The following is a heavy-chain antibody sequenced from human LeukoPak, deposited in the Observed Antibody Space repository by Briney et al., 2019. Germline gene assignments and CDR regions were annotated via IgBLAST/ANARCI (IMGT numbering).Heavy chain of an antibody. D-gene: IGHD1-26*01. CDR3: AKRLKSGGSNSPIDY. CDR2: ISGDGGTT. CDR1: GFSFSSYT. V-gene: IGHV3-23*01. J-gene: IGHJ4*02. Sequence: GGSLRLSCSASGFSFSSYTMTWVRQAPGKGPEWVSIISGDGGTTFYTDSVKGRFTISRDNSKNTLYLLMNSLRVEDTAVYYCAKRLKSGGSNSPIDYWGQGTLVTVSS.